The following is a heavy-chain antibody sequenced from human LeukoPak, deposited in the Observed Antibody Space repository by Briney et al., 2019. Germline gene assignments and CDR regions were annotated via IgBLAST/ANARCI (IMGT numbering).Heavy chain of an antibody. CDR2: IYYSGST. J-gene: IGHJ6*02. Sequence: SETLSLTCTVSGGSISSGGYYWSWIRQHPGKGLEWIGYIYYSGSTYYNPSLKSRVTISVDTSKNQFSLKLSSVTAADTAVYYCASERFNSYCYYGMDVWGQGTTVTVSS. CDR1: GGSISSGGYY. CDR3: ASERFNSYCYYGMDV. V-gene: IGHV4-31*03. D-gene: IGHD3-3*01.